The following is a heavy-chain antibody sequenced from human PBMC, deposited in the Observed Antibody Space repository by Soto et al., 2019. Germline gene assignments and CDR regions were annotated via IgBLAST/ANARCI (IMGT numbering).Heavy chain of an antibody. CDR2: IYYSGST. CDR1: GGSISSGGYY. Sequence: SETLSLTCTVSGGSISSGGYYWSWIRQHPGKGLEWIGYIYYSGSTYYNPSLKSRVTISVDTSKNQLSLKLSSVTAADTAVYYCPREASYCGGDCLGGMDVWGQGTTVTVSS. J-gene: IGHJ6*02. CDR3: PREASYCGGDCLGGMDV. D-gene: IGHD2-21*02. V-gene: IGHV4-31*03.